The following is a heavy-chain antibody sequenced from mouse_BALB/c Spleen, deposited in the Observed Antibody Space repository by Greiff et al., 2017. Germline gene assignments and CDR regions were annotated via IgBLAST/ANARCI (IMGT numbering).Heavy chain of an antibody. J-gene: IGHJ4*01. CDR1: GYTFTSYY. D-gene: IGHD2-1*01. Sequence: QVQLKQSGPELVKPGASVRISCKASGYTFTSYYIHWVKQRPGQGLEWIGWIYPGNVSTKYNEKFKGKATLTADKSSSTTYMQLSSLTSEDSAVYICARGSYGNYYAMDYWGQGTSVTVSA. V-gene: IGHV1S56*01. CDR2: IYPGNVST. CDR3: ARGSYGNYYAMDY.